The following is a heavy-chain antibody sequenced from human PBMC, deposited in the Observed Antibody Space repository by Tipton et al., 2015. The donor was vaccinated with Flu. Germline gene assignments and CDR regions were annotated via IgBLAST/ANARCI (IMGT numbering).Heavy chain of an antibody. J-gene: IGHJ6*02. V-gene: IGHV3-7*03. Sequence: SLRLSCAASEITFRSYWMSWVRQAPGKGLEWVANINQDGSEKYYVDSVRGRFTISGDNAKNSLYLQVNSLRAEDTAVYYCARDHPPSITVLGEITDYFGMAVWGQGTTVTVSS. CDR3: ARDHPPSITVLGEITDYFGMAV. D-gene: IGHD3-3*01. CDR1: EITFRSYW. CDR2: INQDGSEK.